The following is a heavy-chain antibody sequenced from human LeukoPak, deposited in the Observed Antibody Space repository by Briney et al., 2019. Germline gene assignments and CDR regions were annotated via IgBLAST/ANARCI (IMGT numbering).Heavy chain of an antibody. Sequence: PGRSLRLSCAASGFTFSSYGMHWVRQAPGKGLEWVALISSDGSNKYYGDSVKGRFTISRDNSKKTLYLQMNSLRAEDTAVYYCAKDYISSSWGNFDYWGQGTLVTVSS. CDR2: ISSDGSNK. CDR3: AKDYISSSWGNFDY. CDR1: GFTFSSYG. D-gene: IGHD6-6*01. J-gene: IGHJ4*02. V-gene: IGHV3-30*18.